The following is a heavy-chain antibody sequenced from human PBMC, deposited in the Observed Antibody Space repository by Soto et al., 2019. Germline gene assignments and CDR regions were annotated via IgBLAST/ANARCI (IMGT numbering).Heavy chain of an antibody. CDR2: ISYDSTKT. V-gene: IGHV3-30*03. CDR3: ARTRSAWSAFHYYSLDV. J-gene: IGHJ6*02. CDR1: GFTFNSYG. Sequence: LRLSCAASGFTFNSYGMHWVRQGPGNGLEWVAFISYDSTKTYYADSVKGRFTISRDNSNSALYVQMNSLTGEDTAVYYCARTRSAWSAFHYYSLDVWGQGTTVTVSS. D-gene: IGHD1-26*01.